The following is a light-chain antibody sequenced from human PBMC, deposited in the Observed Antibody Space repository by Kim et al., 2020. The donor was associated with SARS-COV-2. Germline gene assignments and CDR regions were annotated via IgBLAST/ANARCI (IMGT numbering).Light chain of an antibody. J-gene: IGLJ1*01. Sequence: SITISCTGTSSDVGGYNYVSWYQQHPGKAPKLMIYDVSKRPSGVSNRFSGSKSGNTASLTISGLQAEDEADYYCSSYTSSSTSLYVFGTGTKVTVL. CDR3: SSYTSSSTSLYV. V-gene: IGLV2-14*04. CDR1: SSDVGGYNY. CDR2: DVS.